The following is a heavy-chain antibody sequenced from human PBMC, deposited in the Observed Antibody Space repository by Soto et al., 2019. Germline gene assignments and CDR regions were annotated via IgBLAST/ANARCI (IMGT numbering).Heavy chain of an antibody. D-gene: IGHD3-22*01. CDR2: ISGSGGST. V-gene: IGHV3-23*01. CDR1: GFTFSSYA. Sequence: EVQLLESGGGLVQPGGSLRLSCAASGFTFSSYAMSWVRQAPGKGLEWVSAISGSGGSTYYADSVKGRFTISRDNSKNTLYLQMNSLRAEDTAVYYCAKDSPEWYDSRVPFDYWGQGTLVTVSS. CDR3: AKDSPEWYDSRVPFDY. J-gene: IGHJ4*02.